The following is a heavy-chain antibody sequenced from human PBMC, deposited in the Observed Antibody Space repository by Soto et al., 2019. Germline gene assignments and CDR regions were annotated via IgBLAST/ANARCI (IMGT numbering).Heavy chain of an antibody. V-gene: IGHV1-18*04. CDR3: ARVDAYNQPDFGY. Sequence: GASVKVSCKASGYTFTSYCMHWVRQAPGQGLEWMGIINPYNSNTNYAQKFQDRVTMTTDTSTSTAYMELRSLRSDDTAVYYCARVDAYNQPDFGYWGQGTLVTVSS. J-gene: IGHJ4*02. CDR2: INPYNSNT. CDR1: GYTFTSYC. D-gene: IGHD1-1*01.